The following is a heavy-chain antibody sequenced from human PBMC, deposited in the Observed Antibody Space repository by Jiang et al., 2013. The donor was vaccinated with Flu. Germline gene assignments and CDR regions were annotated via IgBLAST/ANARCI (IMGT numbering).Heavy chain of an antibody. D-gene: IGHD3-22*01. CDR2: IHHTGST. J-gene: IGHJ3*02. V-gene: IGHV4-59*01. CDR1: GGSISTYY. CDR3: ARDLDYDSDYSDAFDI. Sequence: GSGLVKPSETLSLTCTISGGSISTYYWSWIRQSPGKGLEWIGYIHHTGSTGYNPSLRSRVTMSLDTSRTQFSLHLTSVTVADTAVYHCARDLDYDSDYSDAFDIWGRGTMVTSLQ.